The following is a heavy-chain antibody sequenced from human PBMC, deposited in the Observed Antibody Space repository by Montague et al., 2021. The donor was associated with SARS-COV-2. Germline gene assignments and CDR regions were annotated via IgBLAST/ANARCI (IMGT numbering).Heavy chain of an antibody. D-gene: IGHD3-3*01. V-gene: IGHV3-9*01. CDR3: AKDSYYDFWSGYSPGENWFDP. CDR2: ISWNSGSI. Sequence: SLRLSCAASGFTFGDYAMHWVRQAPGKGLEWVSGISWNSGSIGYADSVKGRFTISRDNAKNSLYLQMNSLRAEDTALYYCAKDSYYDFWSGYSPGENWFDPWGQGTRVTVSS. J-gene: IGHJ5*02. CDR1: GFTFGDYA.